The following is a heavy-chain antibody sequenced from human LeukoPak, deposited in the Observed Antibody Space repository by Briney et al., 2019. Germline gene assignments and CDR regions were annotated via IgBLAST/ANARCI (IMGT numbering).Heavy chain of an antibody. CDR1: GFTFDDYA. Sequence: GGSLRLSCAASGFTFDDYAMHWVRQAPGKGLEWVSGISWNSGSIGYADSVKGRFTISRDNAKNSLYLQMNSLRAEDTALYYCAKAALQLVYWGQGTLVTVSS. J-gene: IGHJ4*02. V-gene: IGHV3-9*01. CDR3: AKAALQLVY. CDR2: ISWNSGSI. D-gene: IGHD6-13*01.